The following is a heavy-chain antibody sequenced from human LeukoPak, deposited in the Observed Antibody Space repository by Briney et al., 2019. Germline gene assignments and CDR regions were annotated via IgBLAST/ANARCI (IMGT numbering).Heavy chain of an antibody. CDR2: TYYRSKWYN. D-gene: IGHD5-12*01. CDR3: ARDSGYDPITFFDS. Sequence: SQTLSFTCAISGDSVSSNSAAWNWIRQSPSRGLEWLGRTYYRSKWYNDYAVSVKSRITLNPDTSKNQFSLQLNSVTPGDTAVYYCARDSGYDPITFFDSWGQGTLVTVSS. V-gene: IGHV6-1*01. J-gene: IGHJ4*02. CDR1: GDSVSSNSAA.